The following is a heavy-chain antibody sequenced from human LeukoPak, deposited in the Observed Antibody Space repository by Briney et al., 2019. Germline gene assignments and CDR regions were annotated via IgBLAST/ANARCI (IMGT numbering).Heavy chain of an antibody. CDR2: INPNSSDT. CDR1: GYTFTDYY. Sequence: GASVKVSCKASGYTFTDYYVHWVRQAPGQGLEWMGRINPNSSDTNYAQKFQGRVTMTRDTSISTAYMELSRLRSDDTAVYYCARDYCGGDCFPDYWGQGTLVTVSS. D-gene: IGHD2-21*02. CDR3: ARDYCGGDCFPDY. V-gene: IGHV1-2*06. J-gene: IGHJ4*02.